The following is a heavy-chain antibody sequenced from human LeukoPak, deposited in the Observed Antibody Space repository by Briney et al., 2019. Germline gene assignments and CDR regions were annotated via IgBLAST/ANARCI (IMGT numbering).Heavy chain of an antibody. CDR1: GFIFDDYA. J-gene: IGHJ4*02. Sequence: GGSLRLSCAASGFIFDDYAMHWVRQAPGKGLEWVSGISWNSGSIGYADSVKGRFTISRDNAKNSLYLQMNSLRAEDTALYYCAKDPQYSSSWSFDYWGQGTLVTVSS. CDR2: ISWNSGSI. D-gene: IGHD6-13*01. V-gene: IGHV3-9*01. CDR3: AKDPQYSSSWSFDY.